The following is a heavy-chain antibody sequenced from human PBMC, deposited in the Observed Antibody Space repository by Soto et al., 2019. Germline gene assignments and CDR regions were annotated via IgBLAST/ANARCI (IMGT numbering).Heavy chain of an antibody. CDR2: ISYDGSNK. CDR3: AREEIAVAFDY. CDR1: GFTFSSYA. J-gene: IGHJ4*02. D-gene: IGHD6-19*01. Sequence: QVQLVESGGGVVQPGRSLRLSCAASGFTFSSYAMHWVRQAPGKGLEWVAVISYDGSNKYYADSVKGRFTISRDNSKNTLYLQMNSVRDEDTAVYYCAREEIAVAFDYWGQGTLVTVSS. V-gene: IGHV3-30-3*01.